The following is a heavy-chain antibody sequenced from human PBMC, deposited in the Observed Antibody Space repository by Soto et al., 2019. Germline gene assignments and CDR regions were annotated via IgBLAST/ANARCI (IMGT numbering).Heavy chain of an antibody. V-gene: IGHV3-33*01. D-gene: IGHD1-26*01. CDR3: GRDPYSGARYYLEL. Sequence: PXGSLRLTFATAGFTFSNYGIHWARQAPGKGLEWVAVKWFFASGGNEYYADSVKGRFAISRDDSKQTAYLEMKSLRAEDTAVYYCGRDPYSGARYYLELWGQGTQVTVSS. CDR2: KWFFASGGNE. CDR1: GFTFSNYG. J-gene: IGHJ4*02.